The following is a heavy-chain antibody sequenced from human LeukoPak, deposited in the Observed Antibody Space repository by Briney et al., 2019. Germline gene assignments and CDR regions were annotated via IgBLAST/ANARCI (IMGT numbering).Heavy chain of an antibody. CDR2: INGDGSHS. CDR1: GFTFSTNA. CDR3: VKNSGWYCLDY. Sequence: PTGGSLRLSCLTSGFTFSTNAMSWVRQAPGKGLERVADINGDGSHSYCVDSVKGRFTLSRDNAKNSLFLQMNSLGAEDTAVYYCVKNSGWYCLDYWGQGTLVTVSS. J-gene: IGHJ4*02. V-gene: IGHV3-7*03. D-gene: IGHD6-13*01.